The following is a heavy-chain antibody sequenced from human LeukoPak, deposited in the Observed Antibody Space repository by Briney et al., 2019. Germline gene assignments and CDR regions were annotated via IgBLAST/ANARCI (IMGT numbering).Heavy chain of an antibody. CDR3: ARGDYGDTPLDY. CDR1: GGSISSYY. CDR2: IYYSGST. D-gene: IGHD4-17*01. V-gene: IGHV4-59*01. J-gene: IGHJ4*02. Sequence: KASETLSLTCTVSGGSISSYYWSWIRQPPGRGLGWIGYIYYSGSTNYNPSLKSRVTISVDTSKNQFSLKLSSVTAADTAVYYCARGDYGDTPLDYWGQGTLVTVSS.